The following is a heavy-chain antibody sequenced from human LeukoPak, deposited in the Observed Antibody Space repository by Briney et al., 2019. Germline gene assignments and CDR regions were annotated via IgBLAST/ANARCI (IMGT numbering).Heavy chain of an antibody. J-gene: IGHJ4*02. CDR2: IYHSGNT. Sequence: PPETLCLTCAVSGYSISSGYYWGWIRQPPGKGLEWIGSIYHSGNTNYNPSLKSRVTISVDTSKNQFSLKVSSVTAADTALYYCARWYSSSGYLDYWGQGTPVTVSS. CDR3: ARWYSSSGYLDY. D-gene: IGHD6-6*01. CDR1: GYSISSGYY. V-gene: IGHV4-38-2*01.